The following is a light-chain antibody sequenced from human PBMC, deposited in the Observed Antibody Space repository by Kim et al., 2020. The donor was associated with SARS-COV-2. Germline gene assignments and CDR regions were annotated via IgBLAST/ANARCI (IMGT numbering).Light chain of an antibody. CDR2: DVS. CDR3: SSYTSSSTRV. V-gene: IGLV2-14*03. CDR1: SSDVGGYNY. J-gene: IGLJ3*02. Sequence: GQSITISCTGTSSDVGGYNYVSWYQQHPGKAPKRMIYDVSNRPSGVSTRFSGSKSGNTASLTISGLQAEDEADYYCSSYTSSSTRVFGGGTQLTVL.